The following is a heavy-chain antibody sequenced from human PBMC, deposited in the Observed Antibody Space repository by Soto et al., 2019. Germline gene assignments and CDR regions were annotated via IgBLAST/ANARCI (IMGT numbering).Heavy chain of an antibody. CDR2: IWYDGSNK. Sequence: QVQLVESGGGVVQPGRSLRLSCAASGFTFSSYGMHWVRQAPGKGLEWVAVIWYDGSNKYYADSVKGRFTISRDNSKNTLYLQMNSLRAEDTAVYYCARAYCGGDCYYYYCDYWGQGTLVTVSS. J-gene: IGHJ4*02. CDR3: ARAYCGGDCYYYYCDY. CDR1: GFTFSSYG. D-gene: IGHD2-21*02. V-gene: IGHV3-33*01.